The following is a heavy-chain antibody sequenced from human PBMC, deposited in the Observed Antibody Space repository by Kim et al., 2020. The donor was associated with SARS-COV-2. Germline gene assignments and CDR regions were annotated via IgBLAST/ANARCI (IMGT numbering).Heavy chain of an antibody. CDR2: IYYSGST. D-gene: IGHD2-15*01. Sequence: SETLSLTCTVSGGSISSYYWSWIRQPPGKGLEWIGYIYYSGSTNYNPSLKSRVTISVDTSKNQFSLKRSSVTAADTAVYYCARGIPDIVVVVAATHAWFDPWGEEALVTVSP. V-gene: IGHV4-59*13. CDR3: ARGIPDIVVVVAATHAWFDP. CDR1: GGSISSYY. J-gene: IGHJ5*02.